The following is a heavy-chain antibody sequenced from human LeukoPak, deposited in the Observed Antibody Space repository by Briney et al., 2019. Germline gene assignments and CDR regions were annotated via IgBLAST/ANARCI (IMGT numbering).Heavy chain of an antibody. D-gene: IGHD3-10*01. CDR1: GFTFSSYA. V-gene: IGHV3-23*01. CDR2: ISASGDKT. J-gene: IGHJ4*02. CDR3: AKDGTNYGLGTSFDN. Sequence: GGSLRLSCVTSGFTFSSYAMTWVRQPPGKGLEWVAAISASGDKTYYADSVKGRFIISRDNSKTTLFLQLNSPGAGDSAVFYCAKDGTNYGLGTSFDNWGQGTLVTVSS.